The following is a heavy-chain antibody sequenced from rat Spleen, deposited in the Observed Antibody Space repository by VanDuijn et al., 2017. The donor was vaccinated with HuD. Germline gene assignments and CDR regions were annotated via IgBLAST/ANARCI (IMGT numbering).Heavy chain of an antibody. CDR1: GFTFNNYY. V-gene: IGHV5-31*01. Sequence: EVQLVESGGGLVQPGRSMKLSCAASGFTFNNYYMAWIRQAPGKGLEWVASITNTGGSTYYPDSVKGRFTISRDNAKNTLYLQMDSLRSEDTATYYCTRHALMYTTDPFAYWGQGTLVTVSS. J-gene: IGHJ3*01. CDR3: TRHALMYTTDPFAY. CDR2: ITNTGGST. D-gene: IGHD1-6*01.